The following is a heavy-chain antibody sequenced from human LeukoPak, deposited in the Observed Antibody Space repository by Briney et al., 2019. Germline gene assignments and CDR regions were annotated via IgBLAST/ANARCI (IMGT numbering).Heavy chain of an antibody. D-gene: IGHD6-13*01. CDR3: ARHGSSRGWFDP. Sequence: SETLSLTCAVYGGSFSGYYWSWIRQPPGKGLEWIGEINHSGGTNYNPSLKSRVTISVDTSKNQFSLKLSSVTAADTAVYYCARHGSSRGWFDPWGQGTLVTVSS. V-gene: IGHV4-34*01. J-gene: IGHJ5*02. CDR1: GGSFSGYY. CDR2: INHSGGT.